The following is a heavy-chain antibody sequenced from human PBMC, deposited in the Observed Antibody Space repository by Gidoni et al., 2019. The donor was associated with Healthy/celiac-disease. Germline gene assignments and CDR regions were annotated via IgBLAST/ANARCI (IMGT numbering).Heavy chain of an antibody. D-gene: IGHD5-18*01. CDR3: AHGAGIQLWFVGCFDP. CDR2: IYWDAEK. V-gene: IGHV2-5*02. CDR1: GCTLSTSGVG. J-gene: IGHJ5*02. Sequence: LTLKESGPTMVKPTQTPTLTFTFSGCTLSTSGVGVRWISQHPGKALEWLALIYWDAEKRYSQSLTGRLTITKDTSKHQVVLTMTNMDPVDTATYDCAHGAGIQLWFVGCFDPWGQGTLVTVSS.